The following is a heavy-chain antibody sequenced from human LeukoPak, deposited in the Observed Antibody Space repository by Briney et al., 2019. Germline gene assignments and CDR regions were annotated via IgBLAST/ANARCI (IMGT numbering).Heavy chain of an antibody. D-gene: IGHD1-14*01. J-gene: IGHJ4*02. CDR1: GFTFSSYG. CDR3: VKDNPLDY. Sequence: GGSLRLSCAASGFTFSSYGMLWVRQSPGKGLEWVAFIRYDGNIKFYADSMKGRFTISRDNSKNTLYLHINSLRPEDTALYYCVKDNPLDYWGQGTLVIVSS. CDR2: IRYDGNIK. V-gene: IGHV3-30*02.